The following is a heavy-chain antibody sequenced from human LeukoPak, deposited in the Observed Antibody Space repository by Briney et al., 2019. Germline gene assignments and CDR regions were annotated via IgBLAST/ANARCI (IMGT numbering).Heavy chain of an antibody. Sequence: GGSLRLSCAASGFTFSDYWMHWVRQAPGKGLEWVSTISGSGANTYYADSVKGRFTISRDNSKNTLYLQMNSLRAEDTALYFCAEEVGATYPTFDYWGQGTLVTVSS. D-gene: IGHD1-26*01. CDR1: GFTFSDYW. J-gene: IGHJ4*02. V-gene: IGHV3-23*01. CDR2: ISGSGANT. CDR3: AEEVGATYPTFDY.